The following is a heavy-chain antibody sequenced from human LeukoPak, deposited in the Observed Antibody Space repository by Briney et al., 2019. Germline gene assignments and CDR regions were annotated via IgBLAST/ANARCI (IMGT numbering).Heavy chain of an antibody. D-gene: IGHD4-11*01. CDR1: GFIFSGSA. CDR3: AEGYSHYYFDY. Sequence: GGSLRLSCAASGFIFSGSAMNWVRQAPGKGLEWVSSINGVSSHIYYADSVKGRFTISRDNSKNTLYLQMNSLRAEDTAVYYCAEGYSHYYFDYWGQGTLVTVSS. CDR2: INGVSSHI. V-gene: IGHV3-21*01. J-gene: IGHJ4*02.